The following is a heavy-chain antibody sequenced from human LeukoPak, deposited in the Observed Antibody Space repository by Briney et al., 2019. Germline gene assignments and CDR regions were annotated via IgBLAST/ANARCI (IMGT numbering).Heavy chain of an antibody. CDR3: TTVMVVWDYFDY. CDR1: GFTFSNAW. D-gene: IGHD3-16*01. CDR2: IKSKTDGRTT. Sequence: GGSLRLSCAASGFTFSNAWMSWVRQAPGKGLEWVGRIKSKTDGRTTDYAAPVKGRFNISRDDLKNTLYLQMNSLKPEDTSLYFCTTVMVVWDYFDYWGQGTLVTVSS. V-gene: IGHV3-15*01. J-gene: IGHJ4*02.